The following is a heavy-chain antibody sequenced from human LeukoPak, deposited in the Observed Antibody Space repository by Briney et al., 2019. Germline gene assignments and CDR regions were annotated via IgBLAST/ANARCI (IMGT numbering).Heavy chain of an antibody. CDR2: ISAYNGNT. CDR1: GYTFTSYG. Sequence: ASVKVSCKASGYTFTSYGISWVRQAPGQGLEWMGWISAYNGNTNYAQKLQGRVTMTTDTSTSTAYMELRSLRSDDTAVYYCARDHIVVVPAAPGGGYWGQGTLVTVSS. CDR3: ARDHIVVVPAAPGGGY. D-gene: IGHD2-2*01. J-gene: IGHJ4*02. V-gene: IGHV1-18*01.